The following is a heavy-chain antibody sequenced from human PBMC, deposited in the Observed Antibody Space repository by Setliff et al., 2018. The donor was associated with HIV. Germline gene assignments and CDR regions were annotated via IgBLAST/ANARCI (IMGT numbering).Heavy chain of an antibody. J-gene: IGHJ6*03. D-gene: IGHD3-10*01. V-gene: IGHV1-8*01. CDR2: TSPNSDNR. CDR1: GYTFTTHD. Sequence: ASVKVSCKASGYTFTTHDNTHDINWVRQAPGQGLEWMGWTSPNSDNRGYAQKFQGRVTMTRDTSISTAYMELSSLRSEDTAVYYCARGLTAANYRNYYYMDVWGKGTTVTVSS. CDR3: ARGLTAANYRNYYYMDV.